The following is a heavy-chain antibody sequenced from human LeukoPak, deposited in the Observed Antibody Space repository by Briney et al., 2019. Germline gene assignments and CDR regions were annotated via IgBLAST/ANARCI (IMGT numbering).Heavy chain of an antibody. CDR1: GYTFTSYG. J-gene: IGHJ6*02. D-gene: IGHD2-2*01. V-gene: IGHV1-18*01. CDR2: ISAYNGNT. CDR3: ARNYCSSTSCPYYYYGMDV. Sequence: ASVKVSCKASGYTFTSYGISWVRQAPGQGLEWMGWISAYNGNTNCAQKLQGRVTMTTDTSTSTAYMELRSLRSDDTAVYYCARNYCSSTSCPYYYYGMDVWGQGTTVTVSS.